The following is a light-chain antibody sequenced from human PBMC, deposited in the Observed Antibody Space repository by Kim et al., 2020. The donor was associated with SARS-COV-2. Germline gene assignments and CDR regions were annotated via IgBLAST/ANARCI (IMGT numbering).Light chain of an antibody. CDR1: ISDVGAYNY. CDR2: DVT. CDR3: CSYAGSYSLV. J-gene: IGLJ3*02. V-gene: IGLV2-11*01. Sequence: GQSVTISCTGTISDVGAYNYVSWYQHHPDKAPKLIVYDVTKRPSGVPDRFSGSKSANTASLTISGLQAEDESDYYCCSYAGSYSLVFGGGTQLTVL.